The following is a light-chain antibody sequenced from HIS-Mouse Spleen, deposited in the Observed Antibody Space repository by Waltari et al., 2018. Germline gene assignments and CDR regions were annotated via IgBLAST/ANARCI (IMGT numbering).Light chain of an antibody. V-gene: IGLV1-51*01. Sequence: QSVLTQPPSVSAAPGQKVTISCSGSSSNIGNNYVSWYQQLPGTAPKLPIYDNKKRPSGIPDRFSGSKSGTSATLGITGLQTGDEADYYCGTWDSSLSAWVFGGGTKLTVL. CDR2: DNK. CDR1: SSNIGNNY. CDR3: GTWDSSLSAWV. J-gene: IGLJ3*02.